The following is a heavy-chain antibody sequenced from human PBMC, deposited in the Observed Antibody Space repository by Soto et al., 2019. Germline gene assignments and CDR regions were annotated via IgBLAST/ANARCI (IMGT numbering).Heavy chain of an antibody. D-gene: IGHD2-15*01. V-gene: IGHV4-4*02. CDR3: ARGGCSGGSCYRQYFDY. CDR2: IYHSGST. Sequence: QVQLQESGPGLVKPSGTLSLTCAVSSGSMSSSNWWSWVRQPPGKGLEWIGEIYHSGSTNYNPSLKSRVTISVDKSKNQFSLKLSSVTAADTAVYYCARGGCSGGSCYRQYFDYWGQGTLVTVSS. J-gene: IGHJ4*02. CDR1: SGSMSSSNW.